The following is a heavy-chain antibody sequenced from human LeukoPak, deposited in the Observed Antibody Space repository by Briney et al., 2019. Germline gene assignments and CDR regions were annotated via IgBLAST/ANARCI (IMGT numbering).Heavy chain of an antibody. V-gene: IGHV3-48*03. CDR2: ITSSGNTI. Sequence: GGSLRLSCAAFGFTFRSYEMNWVRQGPGKGLEWVSYITSSGNTIYYADSVKGRFTISRDNAKNSLYLQMNSLRAEDTAVYYCARANYYDISGYDYWGQGTLVTVSS. CDR3: ARANYYDISGYDY. CDR1: GFTFRSYE. D-gene: IGHD3-22*01. J-gene: IGHJ4*02.